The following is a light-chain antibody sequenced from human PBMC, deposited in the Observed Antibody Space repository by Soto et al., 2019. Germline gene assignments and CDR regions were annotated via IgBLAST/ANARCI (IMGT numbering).Light chain of an antibody. V-gene: IGKV3-15*01. Sequence: IVMTHSRATLSVSPSQRSPLSSRSSQSVRGNLAWYQQKPGQSPRLLIYGASSRATGIPVRFSGSGSGTEFTLTISSLQSEDFAVYYCQQYNNWPFITFGQGTRLEIK. J-gene: IGKJ5*01. CDR1: QSVRGN. CDR3: QQYNNWPFIT. CDR2: GAS.